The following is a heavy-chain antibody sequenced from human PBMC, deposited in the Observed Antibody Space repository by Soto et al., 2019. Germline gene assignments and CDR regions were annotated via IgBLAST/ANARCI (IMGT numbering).Heavy chain of an antibody. Sequence: SGPTLVNPTQTLTLTCTFSGFSLSTSGVGVGWIRQPPGKALEWLALIYWDDDKRYSPSLKSRLTITKDTSKNQVVLTMTNMDPVDTATYYCAHSLSHSYSYGYWFDYWGQGTLVTVSS. CDR3: AHSLSHSYSYGYWFDY. D-gene: IGHD5-18*01. J-gene: IGHJ4*02. CDR1: GFSLSTSGVG. CDR2: IYWDDDK. V-gene: IGHV2-5*02.